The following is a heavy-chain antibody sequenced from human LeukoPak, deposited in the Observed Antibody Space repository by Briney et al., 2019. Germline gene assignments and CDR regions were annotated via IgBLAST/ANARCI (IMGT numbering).Heavy chain of an antibody. Sequence: GGSLRLSCSASGFTFSSYAMSWVRQAPGMGLEWVSAISGSGGTAYYADSVKGRFTISRDNSKNTLYLQMNSLRAEDTAVYYCAKKGYYDGSGYYMYYFDHWGQGTLVTVSS. CDR2: ISGSGGTA. CDR1: GFTFSSYA. CDR3: AKKGYYDGSGYYMYYFDH. V-gene: IGHV3-23*01. D-gene: IGHD3-22*01. J-gene: IGHJ4*02.